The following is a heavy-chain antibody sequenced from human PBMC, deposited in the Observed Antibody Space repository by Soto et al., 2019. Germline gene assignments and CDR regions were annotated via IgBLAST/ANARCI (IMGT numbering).Heavy chain of an antibody. J-gene: IGHJ4*02. D-gene: IGHD3-3*01. CDR1: GFTFSSYA. CDR3: EFWDPYDFWSGQPAPLDY. Sequence: GGSLRLSCAASGFTFSSYAMSWVRQAPGKGLEWVSAISGSGGSTYYADSVKGRFTISRDNSKNTLYLQMNSLRAEDTAVYYCEFWDPYDFWSGQPAPLDYWGQGTLVTVSS. V-gene: IGHV3-23*01. CDR2: ISGSGGST.